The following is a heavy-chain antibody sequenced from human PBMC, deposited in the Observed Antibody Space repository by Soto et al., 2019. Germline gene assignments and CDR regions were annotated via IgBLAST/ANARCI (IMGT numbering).Heavy chain of an antibody. V-gene: IGHV1-69*06. J-gene: IGHJ5*02. CDR1: GGTFSSYA. Sequence: SVKVSCKASGGTFSSYAISWVRQAPGQGLEWMGGIIPIFGTANYAQKVQGRVTITADKSTSTAYMELSSLRSEDTAVYYCARGVGSGGSVDWFDPWGQGTLVTVSS. CDR3: ARGVGSGGSVDWFDP. D-gene: IGHD2-15*01. CDR2: IIPIFGTA.